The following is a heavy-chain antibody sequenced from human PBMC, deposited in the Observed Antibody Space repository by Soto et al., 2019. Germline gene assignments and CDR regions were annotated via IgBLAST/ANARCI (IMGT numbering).Heavy chain of an antibody. J-gene: IGHJ5*02. CDR1: GYSFATYW. Sequence: GDSLKISCKGSGYSFATYWIGWVRQLPGKGLEWMGIIYPGDSDTRYSPSFQGQVTISADKSISTAYLQWSSLKASDTAMYYCARRQKTISVAANNWFDPWGQGTLVTVSS. CDR2: IYPGDSDT. CDR3: ARRQKTISVAANNWFDP. D-gene: IGHD6-19*01. V-gene: IGHV5-51*01.